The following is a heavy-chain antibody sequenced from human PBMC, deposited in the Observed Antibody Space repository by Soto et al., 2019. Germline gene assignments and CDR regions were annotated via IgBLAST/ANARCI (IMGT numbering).Heavy chain of an antibody. CDR3: ARGGLWFGGHLNY. J-gene: IGHJ4*02. Sequence: VQLVESGGGLVQPGGSLRLSCAASGFTFSSYWMHWVRQAPGKGLVWVSRINSDGSSTSYADSVKGRFTISRDNAKNTLYLQMNSLRAEDTAVYYCARGGLWFGGHLNYWGQGTLVTVSS. V-gene: IGHV3-74*01. CDR2: INSDGSST. D-gene: IGHD3-10*01. CDR1: GFTFSSYW.